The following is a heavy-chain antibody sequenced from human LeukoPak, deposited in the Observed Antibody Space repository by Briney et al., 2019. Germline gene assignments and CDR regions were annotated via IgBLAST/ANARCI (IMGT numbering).Heavy chain of an antibody. CDR3: ARGKISDY. J-gene: IGHJ4*02. V-gene: IGHV4-34*01. Sequence: GSLSLTCAVYGGSFSGYYWSWIRQPPGKGLEWIGEINHSGSTNYNPSLKSRVTISVDTSKNQFSLKLSSVTAADTAVYYCARGKISDYWGQGTLVTVSS. CDR2: INHSGST. CDR1: GGSFSGYY.